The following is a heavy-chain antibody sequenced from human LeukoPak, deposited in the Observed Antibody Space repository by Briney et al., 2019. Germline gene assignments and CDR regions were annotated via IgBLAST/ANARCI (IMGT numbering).Heavy chain of an antibody. J-gene: IGHJ4*02. Sequence: PGWSLRLSCAASGFTFSSYGMHWVRQAPGKGLEWVAFIRYDGSNKYYADSVKGRFTISRDNSKNTLYLQMNSLRAEDTAVYYCAKDRGFGEFTFDYWGQGTLVTVSS. V-gene: IGHV3-30*02. CDR2: IRYDGSNK. D-gene: IGHD3-10*01. CDR3: AKDRGFGEFTFDY. CDR1: GFTFSSYG.